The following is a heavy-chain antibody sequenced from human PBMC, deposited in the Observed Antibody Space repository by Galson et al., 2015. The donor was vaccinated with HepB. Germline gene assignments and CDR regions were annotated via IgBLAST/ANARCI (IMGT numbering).Heavy chain of an antibody. D-gene: IGHD3-3*01. Sequence: SLRLSCAASGFPFSKTWMNWVRQAPGKGLEWVARIKTNTDGGTIDSAASVKGRFTISRDDPESTLYLQMNSLKSEDTGVYYCATEAYDFWKGGNGMDVWGQGTTVTVS. J-gene: IGHJ6*02. V-gene: IGHV3-15*01. CDR1: GFPFSKTW. CDR2: IKTNTDGGTI. CDR3: ATEAYDFWKGGNGMDV.